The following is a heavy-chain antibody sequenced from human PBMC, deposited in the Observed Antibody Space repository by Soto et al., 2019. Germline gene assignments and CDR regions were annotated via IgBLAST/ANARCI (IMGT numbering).Heavy chain of an antibody. V-gene: IGHV1-2*04. CDR3: ARVSGPSISGSYSLGY. D-gene: IGHD1-26*01. Sequence: QVQLVQSGAEVKKPGASVKVSCKASGYTFTGYYMHWVRQAPGQGLEWMGWINPNSGGTNYAQKFQGWVTMTRDTSISTAYMELSRLRSDDTAVYYCARVSGPSISGSYSLGYWGQGTLVTVSS. CDR2: INPNSGGT. J-gene: IGHJ4*02. CDR1: GYTFTGYY.